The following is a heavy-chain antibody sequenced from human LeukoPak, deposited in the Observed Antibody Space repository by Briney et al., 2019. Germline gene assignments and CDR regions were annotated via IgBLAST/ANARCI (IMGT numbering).Heavy chain of an antibody. J-gene: IGHJ6*03. CDR1: GFTFSSFS. CDR3: ARGGGGEYYYYYYMDV. CDR2: ISGSSSTT. V-gene: IGHV3-48*04. Sequence: GGSLRLSCAASGFTFSSFSMNWVRQAPGKGLGWVSYISGSSSTTYYADSVKGRFTISRDNAKNSLYLQMNSLRAEDTAVYYCARGGGGEYYYYYYMDVWGKGTTVTVSS. D-gene: IGHD7-27*01.